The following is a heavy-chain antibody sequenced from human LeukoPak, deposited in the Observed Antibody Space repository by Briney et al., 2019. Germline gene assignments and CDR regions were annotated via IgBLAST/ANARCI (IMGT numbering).Heavy chain of an antibody. J-gene: IGHJ5*02. V-gene: IGHV3-23*01. CDR1: GFTFSNYA. D-gene: IGHD3-22*01. CDR3: ARGPYYYDSSGYYSNWFDP. CDR2: LSGSADRT. Sequence: GGSLRLSCAASGFTFSNYAMSWVRQAPEKGLEWVSALSGSADRTYYADSVKGRFTISRDNSKNTLYLQMNSLRAEDTAVYYCARGPYYYDSSGYYSNWFDPWGQGTLVTVSS.